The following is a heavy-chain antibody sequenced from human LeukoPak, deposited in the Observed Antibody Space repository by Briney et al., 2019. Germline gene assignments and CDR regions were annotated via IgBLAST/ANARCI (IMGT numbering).Heavy chain of an antibody. V-gene: IGHV3-21*01. J-gene: IGHJ4*02. CDR2: ISSSSSYI. D-gene: IGHD1-7*01. CDR3: ARDRSTGTTLRNYYLDY. CDR1: GFTFSSYS. Sequence: GGSLRLSCAASGFTFSSYSMNWVRQAPGKGLEWVSSISSSSSYIYYADSVKGRFTISRDNAKNSLYLQMNSLRAEDTAVYYCARDRSTGTTLRNYYLDYWGQGTLVTVSS.